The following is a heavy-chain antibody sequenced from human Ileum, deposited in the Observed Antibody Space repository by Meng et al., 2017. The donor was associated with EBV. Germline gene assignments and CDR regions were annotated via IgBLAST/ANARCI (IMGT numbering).Heavy chain of an antibody. V-gene: IGHV1-8*01. D-gene: IGHD6-19*01. J-gene: IGHJ4*02. Sequence: QWQLVQSGAEEKKPGATVKVACTASGYTLTSYDLNWVRQGTGQGLEWMGWMNPNRGTTGYAQKFQGRVTMTRNISKSTAYMDLSSLRSEDTAVYYCATGVADFEYWGQGTLVTVSS. CDR2: MNPNRGTT. CDR1: GYTLTSYD. CDR3: ATGVADFEY.